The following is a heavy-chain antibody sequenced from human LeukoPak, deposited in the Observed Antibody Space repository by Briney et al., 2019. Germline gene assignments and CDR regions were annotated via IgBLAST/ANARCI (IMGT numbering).Heavy chain of an antibody. Sequence: PGGSLRLSCAAAGFTFSSYAMHWVRQAPGKGLEWVSYISSSSSTIYYADSVKGRFTISRDNAKNSLYLQMNSLRDEDTAVYYCARGPVDYYDSSGYYILDYWGQGTLVTVSS. D-gene: IGHD3-22*01. V-gene: IGHV3-48*02. CDR3: ARGPVDYYDSSGYYILDY. J-gene: IGHJ4*02. CDR1: GFTFSSYA. CDR2: ISSSSSTI.